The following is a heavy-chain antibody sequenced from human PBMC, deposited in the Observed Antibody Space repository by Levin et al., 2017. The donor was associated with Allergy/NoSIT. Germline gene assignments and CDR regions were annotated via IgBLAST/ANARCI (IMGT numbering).Heavy chain of an antibody. CDR3: AGLFTQGYYFYLDL. D-gene: IGHD3-10*02. Sequence: KSGGSLRLSCAASGFPFHTYGMNWVRQTPGKGLEWVSSISAYSSQTDYADSVKGRFTISRDNAENSLFLQMNGLRAADTGVYYCAGLFTQGYYFYLDLWGKGTTVTVSS. V-gene: IGHV3-21*01. CDR2: ISAYSSQT. CDR1: GFPFHTYG. J-gene: IGHJ6*03.